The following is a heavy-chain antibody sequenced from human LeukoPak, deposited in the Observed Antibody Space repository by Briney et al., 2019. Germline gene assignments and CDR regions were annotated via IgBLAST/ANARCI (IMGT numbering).Heavy chain of an antibody. CDR1: GFTFSSYG. V-gene: IGHV3-33*01. J-gene: IGHJ4*02. D-gene: IGHD3-22*01. Sequence: PGRSLRLSCAASGFTFSSYGMHWVRQAPGKGLEWVAVIWYDGSNKYYADSVKGRFTISRDNSKNTLYLQMNSLRAEDTAVYYCARASGGYRIRYYFDYWGQGTLVTVSS. CDR3: ARASGGYRIRYYFDY. CDR2: IWYDGSNK.